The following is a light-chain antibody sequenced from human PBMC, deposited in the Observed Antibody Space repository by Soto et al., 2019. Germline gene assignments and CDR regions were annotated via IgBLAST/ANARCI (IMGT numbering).Light chain of an antibody. CDR3: QHYGSSRWT. CDR1: QSVSSSY. J-gene: IGKJ1*01. Sequence: EIVLTQSPDTLSLSPGERATLSCRASQSVSSSYLAWYQQKPGQAPRLLIYDAARRATGVPDRFSGSGSGTDFTLTISRLEPEEFAVYYCQHYGSSRWTFGQGTKVQI. V-gene: IGKV3-20*01. CDR2: DAA.